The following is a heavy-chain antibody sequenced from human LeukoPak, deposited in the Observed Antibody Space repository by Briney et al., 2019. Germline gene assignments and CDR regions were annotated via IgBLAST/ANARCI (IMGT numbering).Heavy chain of an antibody. CDR2: ISSSGSTI. D-gene: IGHD6-19*01. Sequence: GGSLRLSSAASGFTFSDYYMSWIRQAPGKGLEWVSYISSSGSTIYYADSVKGRFTISRDNAKNSLYLQMSSLRAEDTAVYYCAREGGAIGSGWVAFDYWGQGTLVTVSS. V-gene: IGHV3-11*01. CDR1: GFTFSDYY. J-gene: IGHJ4*02. CDR3: AREGGAIGSGWVAFDY.